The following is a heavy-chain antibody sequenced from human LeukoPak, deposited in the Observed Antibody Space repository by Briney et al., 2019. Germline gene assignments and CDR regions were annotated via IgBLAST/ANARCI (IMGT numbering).Heavy chain of an antibody. CDR1: GGSISSRSYY. CDR2: IYHSGST. J-gene: IGHJ6*02. V-gene: IGHV4-39*01. Sequence: SETLSLTCTVSGGSISSRSYYWGWIRQPPGKGLEWIGSIYHSGSTYYNPSLKSRVTISVDTSKNQFSLKLSSVTAADTDVYYCARGDYDTSGYYYYYYGMDVWGQGTTVTVSS. D-gene: IGHD3-22*01. CDR3: ARGDYDTSGYYYYYYGMDV.